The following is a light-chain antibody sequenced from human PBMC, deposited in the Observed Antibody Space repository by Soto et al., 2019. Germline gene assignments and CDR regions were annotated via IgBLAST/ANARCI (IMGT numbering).Light chain of an antibody. CDR2: DVS. V-gene: IGLV2-14*01. Sequence: QAVRTQPASVSGSPGQSIAISCTGTSSDVGGFNYVSWYQQHPGKAPKLMIYDVSNRPSGVSNRFSGSKSGNTASLTISGLQAEDEADYYCSSYTGISTYVFGTGTKVTVL. J-gene: IGLJ1*01. CDR3: SSYTGISTYV. CDR1: SSDVGGFNY.